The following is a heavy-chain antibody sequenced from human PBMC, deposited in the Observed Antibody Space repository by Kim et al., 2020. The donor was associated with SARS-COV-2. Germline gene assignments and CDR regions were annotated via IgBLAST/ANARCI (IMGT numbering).Heavy chain of an antibody. CDR1: GFTLSGYW. CDR3: TRVRESHSWHFDV. CDR2: IDSDGSGF. V-gene: IGHV3-74*03. D-gene: IGHD2-15*01. Sequence: GGSLRLSCAASGFTLSGYWMHWVRQVPGKGLEWVSGIDSDGSGFTYAASVGGRFTISEDNANNSFLLQKNILTTENMGLYHGTRVRESHSWHFDVWG. J-gene: IGHJ3*01.